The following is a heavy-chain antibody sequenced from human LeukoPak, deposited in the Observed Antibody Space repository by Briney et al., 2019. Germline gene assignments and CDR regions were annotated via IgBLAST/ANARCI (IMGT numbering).Heavy chain of an antibody. D-gene: IGHD2-2*01. CDR2: ISSSSSYI. Sequence: VGSLRLSCAASGFTFSSYSMNWVRQAPGKGLEWVSSISSSSSYIYYADSVKGRFTISRDNAKNLLYLQMNSLRAEDTAVYYCARDGVVVPAAIGYYYYYMDVWGKGTTVTVSS. J-gene: IGHJ6*03. CDR1: GFTFSSYS. CDR3: ARDGVVVPAAIGYYYYYMDV. V-gene: IGHV3-21*01.